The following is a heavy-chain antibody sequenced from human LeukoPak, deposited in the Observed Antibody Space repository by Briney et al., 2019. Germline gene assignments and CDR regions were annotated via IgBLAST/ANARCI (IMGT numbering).Heavy chain of an antibody. CDR3: AREAYYDFWTHKKGAFDI. D-gene: IGHD3-3*01. V-gene: IGHV3-7*01. Sequence: GGSLRLSCAASGFTFSSYWMGWVRQAPGKGLEWVANIKQDGSEKYYVDSVKGRFTISRDNAKNSLYLQMNSLRAEDTAVYYCAREAYYDFWTHKKGAFDIWGQGTMVTVSS. CDR2: IKQDGSEK. J-gene: IGHJ3*02. CDR1: GFTFSSYW.